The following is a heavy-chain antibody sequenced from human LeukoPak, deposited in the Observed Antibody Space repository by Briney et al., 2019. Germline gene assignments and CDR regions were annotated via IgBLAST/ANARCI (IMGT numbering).Heavy chain of an antibody. CDR2: INRNGGST. CDR3: ARDRVNDYVWGSSLTDMDV. Sequence: GGSLRLSCAASGFTFDDYGMSWVRQAPGKGLEWVSGINRNGGSTGYADSVKGRFTISRDNAKNSLYLQMNSLKAEDTALYYCARDRVNDYVWGSSLTDMDVWGKGTTVTVSS. J-gene: IGHJ6*03. CDR1: GFTFDDYG. D-gene: IGHD3-16*01. V-gene: IGHV3-20*04.